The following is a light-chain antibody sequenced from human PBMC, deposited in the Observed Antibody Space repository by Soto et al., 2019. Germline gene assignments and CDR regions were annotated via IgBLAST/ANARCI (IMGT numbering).Light chain of an antibody. CDR2: GAS. Sequence: IVMTQSPATLSVSPGERATLSCRASQSVSSNLAWYQQKPGQAPRLLIYGASTRATGIPARFSGSGSGTEFTLTISSLQSEDFAIYYCQQYDIWPPYTFGQGTKVDIK. V-gene: IGKV3-15*01. J-gene: IGKJ2*01. CDR3: QQYDIWPPYT. CDR1: QSVSSN.